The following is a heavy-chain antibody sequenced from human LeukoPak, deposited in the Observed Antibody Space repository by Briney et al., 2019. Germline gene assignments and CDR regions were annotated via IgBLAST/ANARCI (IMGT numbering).Heavy chain of an antibody. D-gene: IGHD4-23*01. Sequence: KPSETLSLTCAVYGGSFSGYYWSWIRQPPGKGLEWIGEINHSGSTNYNPSLKSRVTISVDTSKNQFSLKLSSVTAADTAVYYCARGPNKSDGGNSGSAWFDPWGQGTLVTVSS. CDR2: INHSGST. CDR3: ARGPNKSDGGNSGSAWFDP. V-gene: IGHV4-34*01. J-gene: IGHJ5*02. CDR1: GGSFSGYY.